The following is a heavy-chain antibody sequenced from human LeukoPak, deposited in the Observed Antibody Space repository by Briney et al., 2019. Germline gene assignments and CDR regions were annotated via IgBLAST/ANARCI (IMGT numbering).Heavy chain of an antibody. V-gene: IGHV1-2*02. Sequence: ASVKVSCKASGYTFTGYYMHWLRQAPGQGLEWMGWINPNSGGTNYAQKFQGRVTMTRDTSISTAYMELSRLRSDDTAVYYCARDWAPVGPVAGRPGYWGQGTLVTVSS. CDR1: GYTFTGYY. D-gene: IGHD6-19*01. CDR2: INPNSGGT. J-gene: IGHJ4*02. CDR3: ARDWAPVGPVAGRPGY.